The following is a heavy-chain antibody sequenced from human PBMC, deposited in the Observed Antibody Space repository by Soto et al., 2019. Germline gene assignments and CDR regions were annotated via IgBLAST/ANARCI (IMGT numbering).Heavy chain of an antibody. CDR2: IYDSGST. CDR1: GVSVSSSNYY. J-gene: IGHJ6*02. D-gene: IGHD1-1*01. CDR3: TRKVGQRGYYYYYGLDV. Sequence: SETLSLTCTVSGVSVSSSNYYWTWIRQPPGKTLEWVGYIYDSGSTNYNPSLKSRVTISLDTSTNQFFLKLNSVTAADTAVYYCTRKVGQRGYYYYYGLDVWGQGTTVTVSS. V-gene: IGHV4-61*01.